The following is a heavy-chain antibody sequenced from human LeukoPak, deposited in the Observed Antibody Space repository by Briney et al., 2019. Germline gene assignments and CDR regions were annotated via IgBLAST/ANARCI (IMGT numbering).Heavy chain of an antibody. Sequence: GRSLRFSCAASGFTFSSYGMHWVRQAPGKGLEWVAVIWYDGSNKYYADSVKGRFTISRDNSKNTLYLQMNSLRAEDTAVYYCARDRIGYSRWDYWGQGTLVTVSS. CDR3: ARDRIGYSRWDY. CDR1: GFTFSSYG. V-gene: IGHV3-33*01. CDR2: IWYDGSNK. D-gene: IGHD6-13*01. J-gene: IGHJ4*02.